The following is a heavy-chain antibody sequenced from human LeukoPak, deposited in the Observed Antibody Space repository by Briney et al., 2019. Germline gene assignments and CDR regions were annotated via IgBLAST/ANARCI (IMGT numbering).Heavy chain of an antibody. CDR2: IYYSGST. J-gene: IGHJ3*02. D-gene: IGHD6-19*01. CDR3: ARLTRTAVAGWAFDI. V-gene: IGHV4-59*08. CDR1: GGSISSYY. Sequence: SETLSLTCTVSGGSISSYYWSWIRQPPGKGLEWIGYIYYSGSTNYNPSLKSRVTISVDTSKNQFSLKLSSVTAADTAVYYCARLTRTAVAGWAFDIWGQGTMVTVSS.